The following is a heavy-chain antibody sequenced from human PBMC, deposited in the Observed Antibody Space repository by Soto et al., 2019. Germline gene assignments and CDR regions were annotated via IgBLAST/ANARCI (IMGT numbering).Heavy chain of an antibody. CDR2: INPNSGGT. CDR3: ARGGVIAPYYYYMDV. Sequence: GASVKVSCKASGYTFTGYYMHWVRQTPGQGLEWMGWINPNSGGTNYAQKFQGWVTMTRDTSISTAYMELSRLRSDDTAVYYCARGGVIAPYYYYMDVWGKGTTVTVPS. J-gene: IGHJ6*03. CDR1: GYTFTGYY. V-gene: IGHV1-2*04. D-gene: IGHD2-21*01.